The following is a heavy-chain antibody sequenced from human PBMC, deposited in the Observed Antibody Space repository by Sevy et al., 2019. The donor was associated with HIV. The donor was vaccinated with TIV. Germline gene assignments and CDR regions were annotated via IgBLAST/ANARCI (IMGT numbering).Heavy chain of an antibody. D-gene: IGHD1-26*01. Sequence: GGSLRLSCAASGFTFSRYDMHWVRQATGKGLEWVSGIGTAGDTYYPGSVKGRFTISRENAKKSLYLQMNSLRAGDTAVYYCARGTRYSGSYYLGDDAFDIWGQGTMVTVSS. J-gene: IGHJ3*02. CDR3: ARGTRYSGSYYLGDDAFDI. CDR1: GFTFSRYD. V-gene: IGHV3-13*01. CDR2: IGTAGDT.